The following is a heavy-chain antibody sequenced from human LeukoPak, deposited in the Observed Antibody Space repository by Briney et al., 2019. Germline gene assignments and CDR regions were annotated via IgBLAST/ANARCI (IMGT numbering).Heavy chain of an antibody. J-gene: IGHJ4*02. D-gene: IGHD3-22*01. CDR2: ISYDGSNK. CDR3: ARESGRIYDSSGYSYFDY. Sequence: QPGSSLRLSCAASGFTFSSYAMHWVRQAPGKGLEWVAVISYDGSNKYYADSVKGRFTISRDNSKNTLYLQMNSLRAEDTAVYYCARESGRIYDSSGYSYFDYWGQGTLVTVSS. CDR1: GFTFSSYA. V-gene: IGHV3-30-3*01.